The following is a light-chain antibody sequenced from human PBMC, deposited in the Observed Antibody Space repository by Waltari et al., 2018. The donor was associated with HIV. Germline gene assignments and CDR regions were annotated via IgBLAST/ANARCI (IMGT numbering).Light chain of an antibody. Sequence: DIQMTQSPSSLSASVGDRVTLTCRASHSIDKYLNWYQHKPGKAPKLLIYTASSLQSGVPSRFSGSGSGTDFTLTSSSLQPEDFATYYCQQSYIRPSTFGQGTKLE. CDR2: TAS. CDR3: QQSYIRPST. V-gene: IGKV1-39*01. J-gene: IGKJ2*02. CDR1: HSIDKY.